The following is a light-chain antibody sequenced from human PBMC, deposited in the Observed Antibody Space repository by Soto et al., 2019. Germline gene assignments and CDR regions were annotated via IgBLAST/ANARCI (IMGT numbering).Light chain of an antibody. Sequence: QSVLTQPTSVSGAPGQRVTISCTGLGTPYDVQWYQQSPGTAPKLLIYANRDRPSGVPDPFSGSRSDTSASLAITGLQAEDEGDYYCQSFDNSLSGWVFGGGTKLTVL. CDR3: QSFDNSLSGWV. CDR2: ANR. CDR1: GTPYD. V-gene: IGLV1-40*01. J-gene: IGLJ3*02.